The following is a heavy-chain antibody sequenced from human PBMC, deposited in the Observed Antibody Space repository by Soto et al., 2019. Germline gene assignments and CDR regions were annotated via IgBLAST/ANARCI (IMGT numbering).Heavy chain of an antibody. CDR2: IIPIFGTA. CDR1: GGTFSSYA. Sequence: QVQLVQSGAEVKKPGSSVKVSCKASGGTFSSYAISWVRQAPGQGLEWMGGIIPIFGTANYAQKFQGRVTITADESTSTGYMELSSLGSEDKAVYYCARPGGGIAAAGLDYWGQGTLVTVSS. CDR3: ARPGGGIAAAGLDY. V-gene: IGHV1-69*12. D-gene: IGHD6-13*01. J-gene: IGHJ4*02.